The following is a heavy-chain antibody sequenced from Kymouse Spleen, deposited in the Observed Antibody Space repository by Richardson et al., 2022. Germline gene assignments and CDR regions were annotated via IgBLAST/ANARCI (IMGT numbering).Heavy chain of an antibody. V-gene: IGHV3-30*18. Sequence: QVQLVESGGGVVQPGRSLRLSCAASGFTFSSYGMHWVRQAPGKGLEWVAVISYDGSNKYYADSVKGRFTISRDNSKNTLYLQMNSLRAEDTAVYYCAKDNYINWYFDLWGRGTLVTVSS. CDR1: GFTFSSYG. CDR3: AKDNYINWYFDL. CDR2: ISYDGSNK. J-gene: IGHJ2*01. D-gene: IGHD4-11,IGHD4-11*01.